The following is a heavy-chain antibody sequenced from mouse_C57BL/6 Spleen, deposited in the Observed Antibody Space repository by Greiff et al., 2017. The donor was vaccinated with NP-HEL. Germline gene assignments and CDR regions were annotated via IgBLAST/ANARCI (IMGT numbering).Heavy chain of an antibody. Sequence: VQLQQSGAELVKPGASVKLSCKASGYTFTSYWMHWVKQRPGQGLEWIGMIHPNSGSTNYNEKFKSKATLTVDKSSSTAYMQLSSLTSEDSAVYYCARIYYDYDGAWFAYWGHRTLVTVSA. CDR3: ARIYYDYDGAWFAY. V-gene: IGHV1-64*01. D-gene: IGHD2-4*01. CDR2: IHPNSGST. J-gene: IGHJ3*01. CDR1: GYTFTSYW.